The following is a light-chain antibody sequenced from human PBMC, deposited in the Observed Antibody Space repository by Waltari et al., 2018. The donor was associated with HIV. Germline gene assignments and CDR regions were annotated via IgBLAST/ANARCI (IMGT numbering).Light chain of an antibody. V-gene: IGKV1-5*03. CDR3: QQYNSYSRWT. Sequence: DIQMTQSPSTLSASVGDRVTITCRASQSISTWLAWYQQKPGKAPNLLIYKASDLESGVPSRFSGSGSGTEFTLTISSLQPDDFAIYYCQQYNSYSRWTFGQGTKVEIK. CDR2: KAS. CDR1: QSISTW. J-gene: IGKJ1*01.